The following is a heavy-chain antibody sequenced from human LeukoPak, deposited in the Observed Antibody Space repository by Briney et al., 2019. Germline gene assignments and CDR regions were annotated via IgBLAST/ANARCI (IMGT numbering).Heavy chain of an antibody. CDR3: ARESLPMATTFSGFDY. D-gene: IGHD5-24*01. CDR1: GGSFSSYY. Sequence: SETLSLTCAVYGGSFSSYYWSWIRQPPGKGLEWIGYIYYSGSTNYNPSLKSRVTISVDTSKNQFSLKLSSVTAADTAVYYCARESLPMATTFSGFDYWGQGTLVTVSS. J-gene: IGHJ4*02. CDR2: IYYSGST. V-gene: IGHV4-59*01.